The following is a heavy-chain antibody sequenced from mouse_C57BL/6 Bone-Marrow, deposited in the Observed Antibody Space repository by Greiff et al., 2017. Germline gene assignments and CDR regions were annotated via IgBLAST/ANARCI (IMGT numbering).Heavy chain of an antibody. CDR1: GFTFSSYG. D-gene: IGHD1-2*01. V-gene: IGHV5-6*01. Sequence: EVQRVESGGDLVKPGGSLKLSCAASGFTFSSYGMSWVRQTPDKRLEWVATISSGGSYTYYPDSVKGRFTISRDNAKNTLYLQLSSLKAEDTAMYYCARDGYTPAMDYWGQGTSVTVSS. J-gene: IGHJ4*01. CDR2: ISSGGSYT. CDR3: ARDGYTPAMDY.